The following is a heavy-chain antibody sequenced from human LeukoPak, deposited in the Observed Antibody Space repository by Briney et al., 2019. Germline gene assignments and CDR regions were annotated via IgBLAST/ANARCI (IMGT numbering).Heavy chain of an antibody. CDR3: ARAYGSGPYYYYMDV. CDR1: GASITSYY. Sequence: SETLSLTCTVSGASITSYYWSWVRQPPGKGLEWIGYIYYSGSTNYNPSLKSRVSISVDTSNNQFSLKLSSVTAADTAVYYCARAYGSGPYYYYMDVWGKGTTVTVFS. J-gene: IGHJ6*03. CDR2: IYYSGST. V-gene: IGHV4-59*01. D-gene: IGHD3-10*01.